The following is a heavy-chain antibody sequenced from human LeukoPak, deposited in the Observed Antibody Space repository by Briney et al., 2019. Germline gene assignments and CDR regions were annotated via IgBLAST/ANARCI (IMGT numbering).Heavy chain of an antibody. D-gene: IGHD7-27*01. CDR3: LRDFAWGFDY. CDR2: IRYDGSNQ. V-gene: IGHV3-30*02. CDR1: GFTFSTYS. J-gene: IGHJ4*02. Sequence: GGPLRLSCVTSGFTFSTYSIHWVRQAPGKGLEWVAFIRYDGSNQYYADSVKGRFTISRDNSKNTVYLQMNSLRTEDTAFYYCLRDFAWGFDYWGQGTLATVSS.